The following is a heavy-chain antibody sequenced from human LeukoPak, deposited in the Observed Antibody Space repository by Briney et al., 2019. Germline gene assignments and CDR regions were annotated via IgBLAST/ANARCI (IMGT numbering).Heavy chain of an antibody. CDR1: GGSISSGGYY. Sequence: SETLSLTCTVSGGSISSGGYYWSWIRQHPGKGLEWIGYIYYSGSTYYNPSLKSRVTISVDTSKNQFSLKLSSVTAADTAVYYCAREGLGDSSGYYYGYNWFDPWGQGTLVTVSS. CDR2: IYYSGST. CDR3: AREGLGDSSGYYYGYNWFDP. J-gene: IGHJ5*02. D-gene: IGHD3-22*01. V-gene: IGHV4-31*03.